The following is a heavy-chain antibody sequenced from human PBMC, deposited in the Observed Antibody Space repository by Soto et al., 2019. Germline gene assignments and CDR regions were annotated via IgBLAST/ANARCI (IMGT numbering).Heavy chain of an antibody. CDR1: GFTFSSYE. D-gene: IGHD3-3*01. CDR2: ISSSGSTI. Sequence: LRLSCAASGFTFSSYEMNWVRQAPGKGLEWVSYISSSGSTIYYADSVKGRFTISRDNAKNSLYLQMNSLRAEYTAVYYCASYDFWSGYFGYWGQGTLVTVSS. J-gene: IGHJ4*02. V-gene: IGHV3-48*03. CDR3: ASYDFWSGYFGY.